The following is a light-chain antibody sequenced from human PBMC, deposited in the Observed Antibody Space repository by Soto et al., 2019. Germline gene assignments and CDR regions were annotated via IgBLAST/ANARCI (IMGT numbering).Light chain of an antibody. J-gene: IGKJ2*02. Sequence: EVVLTQSPATLSLSPGERATLSCRASQSVSNSLAWYQQRPGQAPRLLSYEASKRATGIPASFSGSGYGTDFTLTISSLESEDFAVYYCQQRSTWPWTFGQGTNLEI. CDR3: QQRSTWPWT. V-gene: IGKV3-11*01. CDR1: QSVSNS. CDR2: EAS.